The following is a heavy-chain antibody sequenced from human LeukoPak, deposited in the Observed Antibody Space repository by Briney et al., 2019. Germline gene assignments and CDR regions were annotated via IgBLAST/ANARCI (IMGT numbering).Heavy chain of an antibody. CDR3: AKRGMTTIKEGLDY. D-gene: IGHD5-24*01. Sequence: GGSLRLSCAASGFTFSSYAMSWVRQAPGKGLEWVSAVSDIGRSTYYADSVKGRFTISRDNSKNTLYLHMNSLRAEDTAVYYCAKRGMTTIKEGLDYWGQGTLVTVSS. J-gene: IGHJ4*02. V-gene: IGHV3-23*01. CDR1: GFTFSSYA. CDR2: VSDIGRST.